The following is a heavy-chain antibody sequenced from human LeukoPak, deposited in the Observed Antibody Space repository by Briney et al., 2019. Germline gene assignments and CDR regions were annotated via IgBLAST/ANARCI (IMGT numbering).Heavy chain of an antibody. CDR2: IYYSGST. CDR3: ARGGTTVTPGLLWFDP. J-gene: IGHJ5*02. D-gene: IGHD4-17*01. V-gene: IGHV4-59*11. Sequence: PSETLSLTCSVSGGSISSHYWSWIRQPPGKGLEWIGYIYYSGSTKYNPPLKSRVTISVDTSKNQFSLKLSSVTAADTAVYYCARGGTTVTPGLLWFDPWGQGTLVTVSS. CDR1: GGSISSHY.